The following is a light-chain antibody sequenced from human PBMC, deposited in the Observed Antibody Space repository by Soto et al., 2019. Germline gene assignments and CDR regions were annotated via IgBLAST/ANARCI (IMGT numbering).Light chain of an antibody. J-gene: IGKJ4*01. V-gene: IGKV1-39*01. CDR1: QSISSY. CDR2: AAS. Sequence: DIQMTQSPSSLSASVGDRVTITCRASQSISSYLNWYQQKPGKAPMLLIYAASSLQSGVPSRFSGSGSGTDFTLTISSLQPEDFATYYCQHSYSTPPTFGGGTKVEIK. CDR3: QHSYSTPPT.